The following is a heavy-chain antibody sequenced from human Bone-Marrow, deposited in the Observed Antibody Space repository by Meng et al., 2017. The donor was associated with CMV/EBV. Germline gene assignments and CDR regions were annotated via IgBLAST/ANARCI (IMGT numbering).Heavy chain of an antibody. D-gene: IGHD6-19*01. CDR3: ARVPVAEPPDD. CDR1: GFIFSRYA. V-gene: IGHV3-64*02. Sequence: GESLKISCVVSGFIFSRYAMHWVRQAPGKGLEYVSGINNNGGSTYYADPVRGRFTISRDNSKNTLYLQMGSLRAEDMAVYYCARVPVAEPPDDWGQGTLVTVSS. CDR2: INNNGGST. J-gene: IGHJ4*02.